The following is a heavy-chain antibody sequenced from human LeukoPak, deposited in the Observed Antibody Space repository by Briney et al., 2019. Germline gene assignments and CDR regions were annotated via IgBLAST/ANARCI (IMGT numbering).Heavy chain of an antibody. CDR1: GFTFSSYE. V-gene: IGHV3-23*01. Sequence: GGSLRLSCAASGFTFSSYEMNWVRQAPGKGLEWVSAISGSGGSTYYADSVKGRFTLSRDNSKNTLYLQMNSLRAEDTAVYYCAKATVTTWGNWFDPWGQGTLVTVSS. D-gene: IGHD4-17*01. J-gene: IGHJ5*02. CDR2: ISGSGGST. CDR3: AKATVTTWGNWFDP.